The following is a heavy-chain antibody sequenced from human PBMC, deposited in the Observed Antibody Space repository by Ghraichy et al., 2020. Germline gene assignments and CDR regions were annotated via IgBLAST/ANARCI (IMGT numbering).Heavy chain of an antibody. D-gene: IGHD3-16*01. CDR1: GFTVSSYA. Sequence: GESLNISCAVSGFTVSSYAMSWVRQAPGKGLEWVSGISASGGSTYFADSVKGRFTISRDNSKNTLFLQMNSLRVEDTAVYYCAKVGETVLLPLTLWGQGTLVTVSS. CDR2: ISASGGST. CDR3: AKVGETVLLPLTL. J-gene: IGHJ1*01. V-gene: IGHV3-23*01.